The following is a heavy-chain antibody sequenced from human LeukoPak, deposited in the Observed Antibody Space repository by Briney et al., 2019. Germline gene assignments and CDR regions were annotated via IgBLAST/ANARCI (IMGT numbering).Heavy chain of an antibody. Sequence: SVKVSCKASGGTFSSYTISWVRQAPGQGLELMGRIIPILGIANYAQKFQGRVTITADKSTSTAYMELSSLRSEDTAVYYCARVEWTTTLIAPDAFDIWGQGTMVTVSS. CDR2: IIPILGIA. D-gene: IGHD3-3*01. CDR3: ARVEWTTTLIAPDAFDI. J-gene: IGHJ3*02. CDR1: GGTFSSYT. V-gene: IGHV1-69*02.